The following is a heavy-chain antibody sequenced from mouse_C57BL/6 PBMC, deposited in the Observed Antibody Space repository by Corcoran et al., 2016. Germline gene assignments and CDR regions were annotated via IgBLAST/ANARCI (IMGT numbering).Heavy chain of an antibody. D-gene: IGHD1-1*01. CDR1: GYTFTDYS. Sequence: QVQLKQSGAELVRPGASVKLSCKASGYTFTDYSINWVKQRPGQGLEWIARIYPGSGNTYYNEKFKGKATLTAEKSSSTAYMQHSSLTSQDSAVYFCAAITTVVEGYFGVWGTGTTVTVSS. J-gene: IGHJ1*03. CDR3: AAITTVVEGYFGV. V-gene: IGHV1-76*01. CDR2: IYPGSGNT.